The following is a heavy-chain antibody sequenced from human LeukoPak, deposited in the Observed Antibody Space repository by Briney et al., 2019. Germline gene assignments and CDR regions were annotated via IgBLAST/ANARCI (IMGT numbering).Heavy chain of an antibody. J-gene: IGHJ4*02. V-gene: IGHV4-59*08. D-gene: IGHD6-13*01. CDR3: AGADSSSWANYFDY. CDR2: IYYGGST. CDR1: GGSISSYY. Sequence: SETLSLTCTVSGGSISSYYWSWIRQPPGKGLEWIGYIYYGGSTNYNPSLKSRVTISVDTSKNQFSLKLSSVTAADTAVYYCAGADSSSWANYFDYWGQGTLVTVSS.